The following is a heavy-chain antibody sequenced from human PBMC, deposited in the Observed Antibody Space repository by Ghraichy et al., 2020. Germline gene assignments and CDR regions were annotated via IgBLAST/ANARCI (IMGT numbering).Heavy chain of an antibody. J-gene: IGHJ4*02. V-gene: IGHV3-30*04. CDR3: ARTFDY. CDR2: ISYDGSNK. CDR1: GFTFSSYA. Sequence: GGSLRLSCAASGFTFSSYAMHWVRQAPGKGLEWVAVISYDGSNKYYADSVKGRFTISRDNSKNTLYLQMNSLRAEDTAVYYCARTFDYWGQGTLVTVSS.